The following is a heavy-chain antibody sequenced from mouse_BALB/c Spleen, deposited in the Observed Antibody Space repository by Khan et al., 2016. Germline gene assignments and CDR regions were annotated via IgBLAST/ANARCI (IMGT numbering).Heavy chain of an antibody. D-gene: IGHD2-13*01. V-gene: IGHV9-3*02. Sequence: QIQLVQSGPELKKPGETVKISCKASEYTFTNYGMNWVKQAPGKGLKWMGWINTNTGEPTYAEEFKGRFAFSLDASASTAYLQINNLKNEDSATXFCARTGDYPYYAMDYWGQGTSVTVSS. CDR3: ARTGDYPYYAMDY. J-gene: IGHJ4*01. CDR2: INTNTGEP. CDR1: EYTFTNYG.